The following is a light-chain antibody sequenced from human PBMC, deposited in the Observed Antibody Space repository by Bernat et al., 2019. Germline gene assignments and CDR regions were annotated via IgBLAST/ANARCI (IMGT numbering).Light chain of an antibody. CDR2: DVS. J-gene: IGLJ1*01. V-gene: IGLV2-14*01. CDR3: TSYTGSSTYV. CDR1: SSDVGGYNH. Sequence: QSALTQPASVSGSPGQSITISCTGTSSDVGGYNHVSWYQQHPVKAPKLMIYDVSNRPSGVSDRFSGSKSGNTASLTISGLQAEDEADYYCTSYTGSSTYVLGTGTKVTVL.